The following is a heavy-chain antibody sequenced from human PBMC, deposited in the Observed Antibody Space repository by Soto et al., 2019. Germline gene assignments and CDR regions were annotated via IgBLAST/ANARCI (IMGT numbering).Heavy chain of an antibody. CDR3: ARRMGRFLQWLFDY. V-gene: IGHV1-18*04. D-gene: IGHD3-3*01. J-gene: IGHJ4*02. CDR2: ISGNNVDT. Sequence: QVQLVQSRAEVRKPGASVKVSCKSSGYTFTAYGLSWVRQAPGQGLEWMGWISGNNVDTKYAQRFQGRVTMTTDTSMSTAYMELRSLRSDDTAVYYCARRMGRFLQWLFDYWGQGTLVTVSS. CDR1: GYTFTAYG.